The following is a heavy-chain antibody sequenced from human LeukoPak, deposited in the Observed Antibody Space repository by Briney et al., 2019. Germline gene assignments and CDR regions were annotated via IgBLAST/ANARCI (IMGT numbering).Heavy chain of an antibody. V-gene: IGHV1-8*01. CDR1: GYTFTSYD. CDR2: MNPNSGNT. CDR3: ATHYYDSSGYYSLDY. Sequence: ASVKVSCKASGYTFTSYDINWVRQATGQGLEWMGWMNPNSGNTGYAQKFQGRVPMTRNTSISTAYMELSSLRAEDTAVYYCATHYYDSSGYYSLDYWGQGTLVTVSS. J-gene: IGHJ4*02. D-gene: IGHD3-22*01.